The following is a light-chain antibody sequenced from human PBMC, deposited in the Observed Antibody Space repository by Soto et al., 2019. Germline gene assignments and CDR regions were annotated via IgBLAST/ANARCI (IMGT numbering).Light chain of an antibody. V-gene: IGKV1-5*03. Sequence: DIQMTQSPSTLSASVVDRVTLTFRASQNIDNWLAWYQQKPGKAPNLLIYKASTLKSGVPSRFSGSGSGTDFTLTISSLQPDDFATYYCQQYNSYSRTFGQGTKVDIK. J-gene: IGKJ1*01. CDR1: QNIDNW. CDR2: KAS. CDR3: QQYNSYSRT.